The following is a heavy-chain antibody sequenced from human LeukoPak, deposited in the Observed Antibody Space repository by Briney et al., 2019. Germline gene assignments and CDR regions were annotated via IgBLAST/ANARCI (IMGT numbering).Heavy chain of an antibody. CDR2: ISSSGSTI. D-gene: IGHD6-13*01. J-gene: IGHJ4*02. Sequence: QTGGSLRLSCAASGFSFSSDAMTWVRQAPGKGLEWVSYISSSGSTIYYADSVKGRFTISRDNAKNSLYLQMNSLRAEDTAVYYCASDDIAAAGTPLDYWGQGTLVTVSS. CDR1: GFSFSSDA. CDR3: ASDDIAAAGTPLDY. V-gene: IGHV3-48*04.